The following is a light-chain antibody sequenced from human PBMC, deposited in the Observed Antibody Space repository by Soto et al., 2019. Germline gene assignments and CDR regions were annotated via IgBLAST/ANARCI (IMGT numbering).Light chain of an antibody. J-gene: IGKJ1*01. CDR3: QQYYSYPWT. CDR2: ASS. V-gene: IGKV1-8*01. Sequence: SSYLAWYQQKPGNAPKLLIYASSTLQSGVPSRFSGSGSGTDFTLTISSLQSEDFATYYCQQYYSYPWTFGQGTKVDIK. CDR1: SSY.